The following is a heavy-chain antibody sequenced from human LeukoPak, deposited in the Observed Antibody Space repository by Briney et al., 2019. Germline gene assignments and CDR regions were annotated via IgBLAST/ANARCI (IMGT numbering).Heavy chain of an antibody. CDR1: GFTFDDYG. Sequence: PGGSLRLSCAASGFTFDDYGINWVRQATGKGLEWVSSINWNGDSANYADSVKGRFTISRDNAKNSLYLQMNSLRAEDTAFYHCARLILGRAAAGTGWFDPWGRGTLVTVSS. J-gene: IGHJ5*02. CDR2: INWNGDSA. CDR3: ARLILGRAAAGTGWFDP. D-gene: IGHD6-13*01. V-gene: IGHV3-20*01.